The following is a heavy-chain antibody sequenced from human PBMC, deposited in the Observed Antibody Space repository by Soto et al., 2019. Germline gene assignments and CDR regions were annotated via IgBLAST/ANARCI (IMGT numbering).Heavy chain of an antibody. D-gene: IGHD6-19*01. J-gene: IGHJ4*02. CDR3: ARDRRIAVAGTLNY. Sequence: GAPVKVSCKASGYTFTSYGISWVRQAPGQGLEWMGWISAYNGNTNYAQKLQGRVTMTTDTSTSTAYMELRSLRSDDTAVYYCARDRRIAVAGTLNYWGQGTLVTV. V-gene: IGHV1-18*01. CDR1: GYTFTSYG. CDR2: ISAYNGNT.